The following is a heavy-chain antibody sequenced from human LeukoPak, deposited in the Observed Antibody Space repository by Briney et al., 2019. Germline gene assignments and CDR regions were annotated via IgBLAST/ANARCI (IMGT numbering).Heavy chain of an antibody. J-gene: IGHJ4*02. CDR2: ISSSSSYI. CDR1: GFTFSSYS. V-gene: IGHV3-21*01. D-gene: IGHD3-16*01. CDR3: ARDYVNLYYFDY. Sequence: GGSLRLSCAASGFTFSSYSMNWVRQAPGKGLEWVSSISSSSSYIYYADSVKGRFTISRDNAKNSLYLQMNSLRAEDTAVYYCARDYVNLYYFDYWGQGTLVTVSS.